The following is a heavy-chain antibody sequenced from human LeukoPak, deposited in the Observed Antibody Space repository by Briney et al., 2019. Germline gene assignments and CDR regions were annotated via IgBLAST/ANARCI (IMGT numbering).Heavy chain of an antibody. J-gene: IGHJ6*03. CDR3: ARYLYAFALDV. V-gene: IGHV3-74*01. CDR1: GFTFSGSW. CDR2: ISTDGSII. Sequence: GGSLRLSCADPGFTFSGSWMSWVRQSPGKGLVWVSHISTDGSIIRYGDSVKGRFTISRDKAENTLYLQMNSLTAEDTGVYYCARYLYAFALDVWGKGTTVTVS. D-gene: IGHD2-8*01.